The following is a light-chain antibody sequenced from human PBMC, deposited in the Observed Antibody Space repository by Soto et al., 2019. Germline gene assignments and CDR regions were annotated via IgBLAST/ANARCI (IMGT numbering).Light chain of an antibody. CDR1: RSISSTY. CDR3: QQYGGSPPYT. J-gene: IGKJ2*01. V-gene: IGKV3-20*01. Sequence: EIVLTQSPGTLSLSPGERATLSCRARRSISSTYLAWYQQKPGQAPRLLIYGASSRATGIPDRFSGSGSGTAFTLTISRLEPEEFAVYYCQQYGGSPPYTFGQGTKLEIK. CDR2: GAS.